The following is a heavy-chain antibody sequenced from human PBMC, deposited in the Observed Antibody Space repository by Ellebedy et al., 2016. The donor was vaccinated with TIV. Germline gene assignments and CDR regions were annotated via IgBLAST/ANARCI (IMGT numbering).Heavy chain of an antibody. CDR3: AGGFVRHDILTGHFDS. J-gene: IGHJ4*02. Sequence: SETLSLTCTVSGGSFSSDYWSWIRQSPGKGLEWIGYIYYGGDTKYNPSLKSRLTISLDKSKHQFSLKLSSVTAADTAVYYCAGGFVRHDILTGHFDSWGQGTLVTVSS. D-gene: IGHD3-9*01. V-gene: IGHV4-59*12. CDR2: IYYGGDT. CDR1: GGSFSSDY.